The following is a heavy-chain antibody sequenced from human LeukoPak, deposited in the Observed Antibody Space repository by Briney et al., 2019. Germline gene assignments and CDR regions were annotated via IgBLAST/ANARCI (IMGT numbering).Heavy chain of an antibody. Sequence: GGSLRLSCAASGFTFSDYYMGWLCQAPGKGLEWVSYITDSGSFKYYADSVKGRFTISRDNAKNSLDLQMNSLRAEDTAVYYCARVGQFSSDYWGQGTLVTVSS. J-gene: IGHJ4*02. V-gene: IGHV3-11*01. CDR2: ITDSGSFK. D-gene: IGHD6-19*01. CDR1: GFTFSDYY. CDR3: ARVGQFSSDY.